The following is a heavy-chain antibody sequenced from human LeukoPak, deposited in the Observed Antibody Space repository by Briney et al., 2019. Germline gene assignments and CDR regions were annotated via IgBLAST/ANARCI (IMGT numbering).Heavy chain of an antibody. CDR1: GFTFSSYA. J-gene: IGHJ2*01. Sequence: GVLRLSCAASGFTFSSYAMSWVRQAPGKGLEWVSAISGSGGSTYYADSVKGRFTISRDNSKNTLYLQMNSLRAEDTAVYYCAKVSQKYGDYGDWYFDLWGRGTLVTVSS. CDR3: AKVSQKYGDYGDWYFDL. D-gene: IGHD4-17*01. CDR2: ISGSGGST. V-gene: IGHV3-23*01.